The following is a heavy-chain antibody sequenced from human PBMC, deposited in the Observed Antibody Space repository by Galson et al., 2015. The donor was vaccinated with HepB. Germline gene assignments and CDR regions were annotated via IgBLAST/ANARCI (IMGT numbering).Heavy chain of an antibody. D-gene: IGHD2-2*01. CDR1: GYTFTGYY. Sequence: SVKVSCKASGYTFTGYYMHWVRQAPGQGLEWMGWINPNSGGTNYAQKFQGRVTVTRDTSISTAYMELSRLRSDDTAVYYCARAADGCSSTSCSILSGSAEYFQHWGQGTLVTVSS. V-gene: IGHV1-2*02. CDR2: INPNSGGT. CDR3: ARAADGCSSTSCSILSGSAEYFQH. J-gene: IGHJ1*01.